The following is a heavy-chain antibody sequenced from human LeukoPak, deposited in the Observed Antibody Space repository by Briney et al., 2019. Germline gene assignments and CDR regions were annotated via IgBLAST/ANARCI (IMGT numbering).Heavy chain of an antibody. J-gene: IGHJ4*02. D-gene: IGHD2-8*01. CDR3: ASCRWSMMGNFDY. V-gene: IGHV4-34*01. CDR1: GGSFSGYY. Sequence: KASETLSLACAVYGGSFSGYYWSWIRQPPGKGLEWLGEVNHSGSTNYNPSLKSRVTISVDTSKNQFSLKLSSVTAADTAVYYCASCRWSMMGNFDYWGQGTLVTVSS. CDR2: VNHSGST.